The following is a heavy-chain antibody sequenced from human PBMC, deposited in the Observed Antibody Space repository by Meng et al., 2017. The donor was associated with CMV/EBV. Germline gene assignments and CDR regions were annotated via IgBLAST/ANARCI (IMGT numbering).Heavy chain of an antibody. CDR1: GFTFSSYS. Sequence: GGSLRLSCAASGFTFSSYSMNWVRQAPGKGLEWVSYISSSSSTIYYVDSVKGRFTISRDNAKNSLYLQMNSLRAEDTAVYYCARDLDAGVVVVPAAIFPYYYYGMDVWGQGTTVTVSS. J-gene: IGHJ6*02. D-gene: IGHD2-2*01. CDR2: ISSSSSTI. V-gene: IGHV3-48*04. CDR3: ARDLDAGVVVVPAAIFPYYYYGMDV.